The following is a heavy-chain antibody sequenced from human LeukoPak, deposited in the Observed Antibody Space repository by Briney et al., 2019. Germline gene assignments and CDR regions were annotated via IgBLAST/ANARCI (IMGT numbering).Heavy chain of an antibody. J-gene: IGHJ4*02. CDR2: IWYDGSNK. CDR1: GFTFSSYG. Sequence: GGSLRLSCAASGFTFSSYGMHWVRRAPGKGLEWVAVIWYDGSNKYYADSVKGRFTISRDNSKNTLYLQMNSLRAEDTAVYYCASLTTPDFDYWGQGTLVTVSS. V-gene: IGHV3-33*08. CDR3: ASLTTPDFDY. D-gene: IGHD4-11*01.